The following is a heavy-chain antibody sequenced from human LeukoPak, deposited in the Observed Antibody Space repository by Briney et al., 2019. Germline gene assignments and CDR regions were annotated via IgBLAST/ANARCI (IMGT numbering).Heavy chain of an antibody. J-gene: IGHJ4*02. V-gene: IGHV4-59*08. CDR2: IYYSGST. D-gene: IGHD6-13*01. CDR3: ARGLRQQLGFFDY. CDR1: GGSISSYY. Sequence: SETLSLTCTVAGGSISSYYWSWIRQPPGKGLEWIGYIYYSGSTNYNPSLKSRVTISVDTSKNQFSLKLSSVTAADTAVYYCARGLRQQLGFFDYSGQGTLVTVS.